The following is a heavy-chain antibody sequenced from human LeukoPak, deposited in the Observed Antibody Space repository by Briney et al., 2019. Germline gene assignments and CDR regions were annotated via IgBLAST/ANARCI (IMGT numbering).Heavy chain of an antibody. D-gene: IGHD3-10*01. CDR1: GFTFSNAW. V-gene: IGHV3-15*01. CDR3: VKEKDYYGSGSYYKH. J-gene: IGHJ4*02. Sequence: GGSLRLSCAASGFTFSNAWMSWVRQAPGKGLEWVGRIKSKTDGGTTDYAAPVKGRFTISRDDSKNTLYLQMNSLKTEDTAVYYCVKEKDYYGSGSYYKHWGQGTLVTVSS. CDR2: IKSKTDGGTT.